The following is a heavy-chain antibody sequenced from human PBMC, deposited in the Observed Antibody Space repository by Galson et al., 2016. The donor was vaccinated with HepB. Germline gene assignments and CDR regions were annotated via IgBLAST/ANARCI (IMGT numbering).Heavy chain of an antibody. D-gene: IGHD3-16*01. CDR1: EYSFTRHW. V-gene: IGHV3-23*01. CDR3: AKRGDGGSFDF. Sequence: SGAEVKKPGQSLKISCKGSEYSFTRHWIARVRQAPGKGLEWVSSISGSGASAYYADSVKGRFTITRDNRKNTHFLQMDSLRAEDTAIYYCAKRGDGGSFDFWGQGTLVTVS. J-gene: IGHJ4*02. CDR2: ISGSGASA.